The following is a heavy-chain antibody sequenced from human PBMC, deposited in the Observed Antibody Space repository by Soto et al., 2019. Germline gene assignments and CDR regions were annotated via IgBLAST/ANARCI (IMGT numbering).Heavy chain of an antibody. J-gene: IGHJ4*02. CDR3: ERDRDEWLPTHYLDY. CDR2: INPNSGGT. D-gene: IGHD3-3*01. V-gene: IGHV1-2*02. Sequence: QVQLVQSWAEVKKPGASVKVSCKASGYTFTGYYMHWVRQAPGQGLEWMGWINPNSGGTNYSQNFPGRVIITRVTSISTAYMELSRLRSDDTAVYYCERDRDEWLPTHYLDYCGQGTLVTVSS. CDR1: GYTFTGYY.